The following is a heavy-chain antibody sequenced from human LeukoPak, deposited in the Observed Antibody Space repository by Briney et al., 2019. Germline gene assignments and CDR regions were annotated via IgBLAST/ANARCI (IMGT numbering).Heavy chain of an antibody. CDR2: ITTSSSTI. CDR1: GFTFSSYS. D-gene: IGHD1-26*01. V-gene: IGHV3-48*02. Sequence: AGSLRLSCAASGFTFSSYSMNWVRQAPGKGLEWVSYITTSSSTIYYADSVKGRFTISRDNAKNSLYLQMNSLRDEDTAVYYCARGTYSGSYYRLPWFDPWGQGTLVTVSS. J-gene: IGHJ5*02. CDR3: ARGTYSGSYYRLPWFDP.